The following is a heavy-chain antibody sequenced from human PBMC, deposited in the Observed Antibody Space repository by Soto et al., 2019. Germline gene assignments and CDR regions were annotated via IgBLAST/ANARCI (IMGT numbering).Heavy chain of an antibody. D-gene: IGHD4-4*01. V-gene: IGHV3-7*03. CDR2: IKQDGSEK. CDR1: GFTFSSYW. CDR3: ARDGAFFDYSNYGMDV. J-gene: IGHJ6*02. Sequence: EVQLVESGGGLVQPGGSLRLSCAASGFTFSSYWMSWVRQAPGKGLEWVANIKQDGSEKYYVDSVKGRFTISRDNAKNSLYLQMNSLRAEDPAVYYCARDGAFFDYSNYGMDVWGQGTTVTVSS.